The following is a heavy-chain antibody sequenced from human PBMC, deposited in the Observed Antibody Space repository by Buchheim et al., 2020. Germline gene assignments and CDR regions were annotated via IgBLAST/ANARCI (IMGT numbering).Heavy chain of an antibody. Sequence: QVQLVQSGAEVKKPGASVKVSCKASGYTFTSYYMHWVRQAPGQGLEWMGITNPSGGSTSYAQKFQGRVTMTRDTSTSTVYMELSSLRSEDTAVYYCARDQGGIFPGNHYGMDVWGQGTT. CDR1: GYTFTSYY. CDR3: ARDQGGIFPGNHYGMDV. J-gene: IGHJ6*02. V-gene: IGHV1-46*01. CDR2: TNPSGGST. D-gene: IGHD1-14*01.